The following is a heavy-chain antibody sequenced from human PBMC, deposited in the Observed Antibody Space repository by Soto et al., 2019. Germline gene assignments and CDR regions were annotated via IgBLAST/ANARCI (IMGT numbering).Heavy chain of an antibody. J-gene: IGHJ6*02. CDR2: IGTAGDT. CDR1: GFTFSSYD. V-gene: IGHV3-13*01. D-gene: IGHD3-22*01. Sequence: PGGSLRLSCAASGFTFSSYDMHWVRQATGKGLEWVSAIGTAGDTYYPGSVKGRFTISRENAKNSLYLQMNSLRAEDTAVYYCARDRGGPSYYYDSSGYRELYGMDVWGQGTTVTVSS. CDR3: ARDRGGPSYYYDSSGYRELYGMDV.